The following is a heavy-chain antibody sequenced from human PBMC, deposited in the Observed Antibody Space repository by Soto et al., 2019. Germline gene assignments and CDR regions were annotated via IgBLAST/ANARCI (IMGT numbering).Heavy chain of an antibody. V-gene: IGHV4-4*07. CDR1: GGSMTGYF. CDR2: VYNSGNT. Sequence: QVQLQESGPGLVKPSETLSLTCTVSGGSMTGYFWSWIRQPAGKALEWIGHVYNSGNTDYNPSLASRITMAVDTSKMQFSLKVKSVTAADTAVYYCARTHWVSGTEYWGQGILVTVSS. J-gene: IGHJ4*02. CDR3: ARTHWVSGTEY. D-gene: IGHD6-19*01.